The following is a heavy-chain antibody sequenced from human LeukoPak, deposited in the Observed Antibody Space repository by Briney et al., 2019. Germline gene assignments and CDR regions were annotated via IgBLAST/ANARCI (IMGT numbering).Heavy chain of an antibody. CDR1: GFTFSSYG. D-gene: IGHD3-10*01. CDR2: IRYDGSNK. Sequence: PGGSLRLFCAASGFTFSSYGMHWVRQAPGKGLEWVAFIRYDGSNKFYADSVKGRFTISRGNSKNTLYLQMNSLRSEDTAVYYCALPMGQDWGQGTLVTVSS. J-gene: IGHJ4*02. V-gene: IGHV3-30*02. CDR3: ALPMGQD.